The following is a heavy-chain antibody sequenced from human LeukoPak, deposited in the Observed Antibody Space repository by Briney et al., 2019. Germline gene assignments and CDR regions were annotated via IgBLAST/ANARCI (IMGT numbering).Heavy chain of an antibody. J-gene: IGHJ6*03. D-gene: IGHD3-10*02. V-gene: IGHV3-21*01. CDR3: ARDWAMFGADPSYYYYYYMDV. CDR1: GFTFSSHS. CDR2: IKTSSSYI. Sequence: GGSLRLSCAASGFTFSSHSMNWVRQAPGKGLEWVSSIKTSSSYIYYADSVKGRFTISRDNAKNSLYLQMNSLRAEDTAVYYCARDWAMFGADPSYYYYYYMDVWGKGTTFTVS.